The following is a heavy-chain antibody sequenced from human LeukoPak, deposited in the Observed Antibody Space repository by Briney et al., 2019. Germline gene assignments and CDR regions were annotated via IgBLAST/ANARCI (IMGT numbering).Heavy chain of an antibody. CDR2: INHSGST. V-gene: IGHV4-34*01. D-gene: IGHD2-15*01. CDR1: GGSFSGYY. J-gene: IGHJ3*02. CDR3: ASDRIEVDAFDI. Sequence: SETLSLTCAVYGGSFSGYYWSWIRQPPGKGLEWIGEINHSGSTNYNPSLKSRVTISVDTSKNQVSLKLSSVTAADTAVYYCASDRIEVDAFDIWGQGTMVTVSS.